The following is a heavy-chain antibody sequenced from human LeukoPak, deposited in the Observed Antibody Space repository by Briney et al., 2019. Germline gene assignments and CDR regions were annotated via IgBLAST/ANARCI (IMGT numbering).Heavy chain of an antibody. CDR3: ARVAGKYYDSSGADY. Sequence: SVKVCCNASGGTFTSYTISWDRQGPGQGLEWMGRIIPILGIANYAQKFQGRVTITADKSTSTAYMELSSLRSEDTAVYYCARVAGKYYDSSGADYWGQGTLVTVSS. CDR1: GGTFTSYT. CDR2: IIPILGIA. J-gene: IGHJ4*02. D-gene: IGHD3-22*01. V-gene: IGHV1-69*02.